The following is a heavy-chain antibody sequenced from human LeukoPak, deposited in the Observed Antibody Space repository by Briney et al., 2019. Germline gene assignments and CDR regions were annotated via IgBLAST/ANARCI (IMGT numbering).Heavy chain of an antibody. D-gene: IGHD1/OR15-1a*01. CDR1: GGTFSSYA. Sequence: SVKVSCKASGGTFSSYAISWVRQAPGQGLEWMGRIIPIFGTANYAQKFQGRVTITTDESTSTAYMELSSLRSEDTAMYYCARGISPRNKGAFDYWGQGTLVTVSS. CDR3: ARGISPRNKGAFDY. V-gene: IGHV1-69*05. J-gene: IGHJ4*02. CDR2: IIPIFGTA.